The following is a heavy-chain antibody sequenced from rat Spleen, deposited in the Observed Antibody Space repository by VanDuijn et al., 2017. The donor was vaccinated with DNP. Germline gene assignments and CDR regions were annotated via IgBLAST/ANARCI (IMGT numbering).Heavy chain of an antibody. J-gene: IGHJ3*01. Sequence: EVQLVESGGGLVQPGRSLKLSCAASGFTFNDYGMAWVRQAPRKGLEWVTSISPSGGGTYYRDSVKGRFTVSRDDARNTLYLQMNSLRSEDTATYYCATSSYYGYDYGFAYWGQGTLVTVSS. CDR1: GFTFNDYG. D-gene: IGHD1-7*01. V-gene: IGHV5S13*01. CDR2: ISPSGGGT. CDR3: ATSSYYGYDYGFAY.